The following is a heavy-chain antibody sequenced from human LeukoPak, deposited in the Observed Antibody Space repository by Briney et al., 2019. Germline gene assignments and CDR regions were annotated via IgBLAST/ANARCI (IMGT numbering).Heavy chain of an antibody. D-gene: IGHD3-10*01. J-gene: IGHJ6*02. CDR3: ARVVRDYYGMDV. CDR2: IYYSGST. Sequence: PSETLSLTCTVSGGSIGSYYWSWIRQPPGKGLEWVGYIYYSGSTNYNPSLKSRVTISVDTSKNQFSLKLSSVTAADTAVYYCARVVRDYYGMDVWGQGTTVTVSS. CDR1: GGSIGSYY. V-gene: IGHV4-59*01.